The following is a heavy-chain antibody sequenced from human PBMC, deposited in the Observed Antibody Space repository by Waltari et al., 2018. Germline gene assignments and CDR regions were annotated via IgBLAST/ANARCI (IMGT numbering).Heavy chain of an antibody. Sequence: QLQLQESGPGLVKPSETLSLTCTVSGCSISSSSYYWGWIRQPPGKGLEWIGSIYYSGSSYYNPARKSRVTISVDTSKNQFSRKLSSVTAADTAVYYCASNVLRFLEWLTEFDYWGQGTLVTVSS. D-gene: IGHD3-3*01. CDR1: GCSISSSSYY. CDR3: ASNVLRFLEWLTEFDY. CDR2: IYYSGSS. V-gene: IGHV4-39*01. J-gene: IGHJ4*02.